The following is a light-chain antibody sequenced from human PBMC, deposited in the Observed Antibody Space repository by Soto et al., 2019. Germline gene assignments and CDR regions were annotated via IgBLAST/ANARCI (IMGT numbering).Light chain of an antibody. CDR1: FSDVGGYDF. Sequence: QSALTQPASVSGTPGQSIAISCTGTFSDVGGYDFVAWYQQHPGKAPKVIIYDVNNRPSGVSNRFFGSKSGNTASLTISGLQTEDEADYYCGSYSTSGSMVFGGGTKVTVL. J-gene: IGLJ2*01. V-gene: IGLV2-14*01. CDR3: GSYSTSGSMV. CDR2: DVN.